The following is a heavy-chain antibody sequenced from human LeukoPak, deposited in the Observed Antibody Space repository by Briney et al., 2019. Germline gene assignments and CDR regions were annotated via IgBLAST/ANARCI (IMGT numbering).Heavy chain of an antibody. V-gene: IGHV4-39*07. J-gene: IGHJ4*02. D-gene: IGHD3-16*02. CDR3: ARGRYYDYVWGSYRYTGPLDY. CDR1: GGSISSSSYY. Sequence: SETLSLTCTVSGGSISSSSYYWGWIRQPPGKGLEWIGETNHSGSTNYNPSLKSRVTISVDTSKNQFSLKLSSVTAADTAVYYCARGRYYDYVWGSYRYTGPLDYWGQGTLVTVSS. CDR2: TNHSGST.